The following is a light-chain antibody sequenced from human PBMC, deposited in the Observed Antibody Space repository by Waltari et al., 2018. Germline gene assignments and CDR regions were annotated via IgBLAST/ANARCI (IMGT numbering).Light chain of an antibody. J-gene: IGKJ2*02. CDR1: QSISTY. Sequence: DIQMTQSPSSLSASVGDRVTITCRASQSISTYLNWYQQKPGKAPKLLIYAASSLESGVPSRLSGSGSGTDFTLTISSLQPEDFGSYYCQQSYSALCCTFGQGTKLEIK. CDR3: QQSYSALCCT. V-gene: IGKV1-39*01. CDR2: AAS.